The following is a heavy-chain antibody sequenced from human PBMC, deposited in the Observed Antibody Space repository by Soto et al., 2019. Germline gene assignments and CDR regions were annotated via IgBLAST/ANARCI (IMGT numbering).Heavy chain of an antibody. CDR3: ARQSPRRLRYFDWLLSSRYYYYGMDV. CDR2: IYPGDSDT. V-gene: IGHV5-51*01. Sequence: GESLKISCKGSGYSFTSYWIGWVRQMPGKGLEWMGIIYPGDSDTRYSPSFQGQVTISADKSISTAYLQWRSLKASDTAMYYCARQSPRRLRYFDWLLSSRYYYYGMDVWGQGTTVTVSS. D-gene: IGHD3-9*01. J-gene: IGHJ6*02. CDR1: GYSFTSYW.